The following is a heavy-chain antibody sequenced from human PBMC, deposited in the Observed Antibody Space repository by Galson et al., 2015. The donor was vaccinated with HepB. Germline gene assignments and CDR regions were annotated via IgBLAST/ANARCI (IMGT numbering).Heavy chain of an antibody. J-gene: IGHJ4*02. CDR3: AREAVDYYFDL. CDR1: EFTFSSHA. Sequence: SLRLSCAASEFTFSSHAMHWVRQAPGKGLQWVAFISYEGRDKSCADSVQGRFTISRDNSKNTVYLDMNNLRGDDTAMYYCAREAVDYYFDLWGRGSLVTVSS. D-gene: IGHD6-19*01. CDR2: ISYEGRDK. V-gene: IGHV3-30*04.